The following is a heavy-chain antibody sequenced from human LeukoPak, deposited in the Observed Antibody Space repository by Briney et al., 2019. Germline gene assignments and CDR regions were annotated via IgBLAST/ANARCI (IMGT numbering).Heavy chain of an antibody. CDR2: IYYSGST. Sequence: SQTLSLTCTVAGGSISSGDYYWSWIRQPPGKGLEWIGYIYYSGSTYYNPSLKSRVTISVDTSKNQFSLKLSSVTAADTAVYYCARAGIAAAGTWFDPWGQGTLVTVSS. J-gene: IGHJ5*02. D-gene: IGHD6-13*01. CDR1: GGSISSGDYY. CDR3: ARAGIAAAGTWFDP. V-gene: IGHV4-30-4*08.